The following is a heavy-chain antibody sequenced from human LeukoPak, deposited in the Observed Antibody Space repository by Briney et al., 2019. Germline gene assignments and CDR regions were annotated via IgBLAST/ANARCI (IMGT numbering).Heavy chain of an antibody. Sequence: ASVKLTLTSSGYTFPSYGISRVGQPPGQGLEWMGWISAYNGNINYVQKFQGRVTMTTDTSTTTAYMELRSLRSDDTAVYYCARDASSLDYWAGGTGDSVSS. CDR2: ISAYNGNI. CDR1: GYTFPSYG. D-gene: IGHD6-13*01. J-gene: IGHJ4*02. CDR3: ARDASSLDY. V-gene: IGHV1-18*01.